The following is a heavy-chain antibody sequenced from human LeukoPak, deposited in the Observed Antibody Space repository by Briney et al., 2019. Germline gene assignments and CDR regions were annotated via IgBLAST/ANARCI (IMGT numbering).Heavy chain of an antibody. Sequence: GGSLRLSCAASGFTFSNYSMNWVRQAPGKGLEWVSYIRSSSTTIYYADSVKGRFTISRDNAKNSLYLQMNSLRAEDTAVYYCARDLTHDYGDYEAVDYWGQGTLVTVSS. D-gene: IGHD4-17*01. J-gene: IGHJ4*02. CDR3: ARDLTHDYGDYEAVDY. CDR2: IRSSSTTI. V-gene: IGHV3-48*01. CDR1: GFTFSNYS.